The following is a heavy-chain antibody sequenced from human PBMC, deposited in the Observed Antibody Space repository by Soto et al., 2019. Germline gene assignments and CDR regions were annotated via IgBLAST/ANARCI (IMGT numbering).Heavy chain of an antibody. CDR2: IYYSGST. D-gene: IGHD6-19*01. V-gene: IGHV4-59*02. CDR3: ARTPSTGYRRGWDLYYFDY. Sequence: SLTCTVSGGSVSSYYWSWIRQPPGKGLEWIGYIYYSGSTNYNPSLKSRVTISVDTSKNQFSLKLSSVTAADTAVYYCARTPSTGYRRGWDLYYFDYWGQGSLVTVSS. J-gene: IGHJ4*02. CDR1: GGSVSSYY.